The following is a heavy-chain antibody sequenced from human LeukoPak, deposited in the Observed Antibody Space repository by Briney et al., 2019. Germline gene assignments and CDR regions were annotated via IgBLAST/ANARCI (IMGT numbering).Heavy chain of an antibody. V-gene: IGHV4-59*11. CDR1: GGSISSHY. CDR2: IYCSGST. Sequence: PSETLSLTCTVSGGSISSHYWSWIRQPPGKGLEWMGDIYCSGSTNYNPALKSRVPISVDASNNQFSLKLSSVTAADTAVYYCASARGDDSSGYYYFYYYYYYYMDVWGKGTTVTVSS. CDR3: ASARGDDSSGYYYFYYYYYYYMDV. D-gene: IGHD3-22*01. J-gene: IGHJ6*03.